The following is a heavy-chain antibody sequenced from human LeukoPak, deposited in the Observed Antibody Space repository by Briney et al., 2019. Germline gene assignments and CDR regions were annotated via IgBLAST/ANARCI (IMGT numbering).Heavy chain of an antibody. J-gene: IGHJ4*02. CDR2: ISSTSNYI. V-gene: IGHV3-21*01. D-gene: IGHD6-13*01. CDR3: ARGRIAASSTALYSDY. Sequence: GGSLRLSCAASGFTFGAYSMHWVRQAPGMGLEWVSSISSTSNYIYYAESVKGRFTISRDNAKQSLYLQMNSLRAEDTAVYYCARGRIAASSTALYSDYWGQGTLVTVSS. CDR1: GFTFGAYS.